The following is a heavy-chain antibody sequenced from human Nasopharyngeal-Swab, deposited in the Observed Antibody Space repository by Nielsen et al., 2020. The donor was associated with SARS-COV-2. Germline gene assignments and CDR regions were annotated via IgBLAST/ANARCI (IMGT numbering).Heavy chain of an antibody. J-gene: IGHJ3*02. CDR1: GFTFSSYG. Sequence: GESLKISCAASGFTFSSYGMHWVRQAPGKGLEWVAVIWYDGSNKYYADSVKGRFTISRDNSKNTLYLQMSSLRAEDTAVYYCARDGGYSGRDAFDIWGQGTMVTVSS. CDR3: ARDGGYSGRDAFDI. V-gene: IGHV3-33*01. CDR2: IWYDGSNK. D-gene: IGHD5-12*01.